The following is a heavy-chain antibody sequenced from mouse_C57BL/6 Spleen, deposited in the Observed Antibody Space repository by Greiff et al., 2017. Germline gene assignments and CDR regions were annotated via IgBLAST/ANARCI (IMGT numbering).Heavy chain of an antibody. D-gene: IGHD1-1*01. V-gene: IGHV1-50*01. Sequence: QVQLQQPGAELVKPGASVKLSCKASGYTFTSYWMQWVKQRPGQGLEWIGEIDPSDSYTNYNQKFKGKATLTVDTSSSTAYMQLSSLTSEDSAVYYCARNYGSSHHWYFDVWGTGTTVTVSS. CDR1: GYTFTSYW. J-gene: IGHJ1*03. CDR2: IDPSDSYT. CDR3: ARNYGSSHHWYFDV.